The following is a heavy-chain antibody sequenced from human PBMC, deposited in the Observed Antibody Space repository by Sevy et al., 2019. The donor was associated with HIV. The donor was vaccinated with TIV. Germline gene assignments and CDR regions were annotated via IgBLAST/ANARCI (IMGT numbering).Heavy chain of an antibody. CDR3: ARLNPWGL. V-gene: IGHV1-24*01. D-gene: IGHD3-16*01. J-gene: IGHJ4*02. CDR2: FDPDKGKT. CDR1: GHDLTELS. Sequence: ASVKVSCKVSGHDLTELSMQWVRQAPGKGPEWMGGFDPDKGKTVYAQKFQGRVTVTEDISRDTVSMQLRSLKSEDTATCYCARLNPWGLWGQGTQVTVSS.